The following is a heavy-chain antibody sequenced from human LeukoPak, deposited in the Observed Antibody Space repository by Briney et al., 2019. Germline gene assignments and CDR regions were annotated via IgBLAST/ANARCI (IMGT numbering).Heavy chain of an antibody. CDR1: GYTFTSYY. CDR2: INPSGGST. J-gene: IGHJ6*02. D-gene: IGHD5-24*01. Sequence: GASVKVSCKASGYTFTSYYMHWVRQAPGQGLEWMGIINPSGGSTSYAQKFQGRVTMTRDTSTSTVYMELRSLRSDDTAVYYCARGLTSGLQFIKTYYYYYGMDVWGQGTTVTVSS. CDR3: ARGLTSGLQFIKTYYYYYGMDV. V-gene: IGHV1-46*01.